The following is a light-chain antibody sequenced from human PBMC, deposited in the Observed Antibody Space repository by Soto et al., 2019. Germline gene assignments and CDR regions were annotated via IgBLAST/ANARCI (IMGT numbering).Light chain of an antibody. CDR3: QQYKYWPLA. V-gene: IGKV3-15*01. Sequence: ETVMTQSPATLSVSPGEGATLSCRASRSISSSLAWYQQKPGRAPRLLIYGASTRATDIPARFSGSGSGTEFTLTISSLQSEDFAIYYCQQYKYWPLAFGGGTRVEIE. CDR2: GAS. J-gene: IGKJ4*01. CDR1: RSISSS.